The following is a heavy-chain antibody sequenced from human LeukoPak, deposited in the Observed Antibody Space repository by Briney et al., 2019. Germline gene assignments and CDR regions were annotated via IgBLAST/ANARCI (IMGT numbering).Heavy chain of an antibody. CDR1: GVSISTSCW. Sequence: PSETLSLTCAVSGVSISTSCWWSWVRQPPGRGLEWIGEISHSGITTYIPFLKSRVSMSMDRSKNQFSLKLTSVTAADTAAYYCAMSSGWFRLDQWGQGALVTVSS. CDR2: ISHSGIT. D-gene: IGHD6-19*01. V-gene: IGHV4-4*02. CDR3: AMSSGWFRLDQ. J-gene: IGHJ4*02.